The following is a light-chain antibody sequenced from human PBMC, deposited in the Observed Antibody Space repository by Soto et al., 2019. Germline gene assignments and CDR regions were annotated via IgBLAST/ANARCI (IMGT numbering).Light chain of an antibody. CDR3: SWDSSLSAYV. J-gene: IGLJ1*01. CDR1: SSDIGNYDF. V-gene: IGLV2-14*01. Sequence: QSALTQPASVSGSPGQSITISCTGTSSDIGNYDFVSWYQQVPGTAPKAMIYEVSSRPSGVSNRFSGSKSGNTASLTISGLQAEDEAYYCGSWDSSLSAYVFGTGTKLTVL. CDR2: EVS.